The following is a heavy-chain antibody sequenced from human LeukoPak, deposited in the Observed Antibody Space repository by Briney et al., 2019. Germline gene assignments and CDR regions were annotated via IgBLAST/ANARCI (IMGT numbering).Heavy chain of an antibody. CDR3: ARGITMFRGVNSWFDP. Sequence: PGGSLRLSCAASGFTFSNFGMHWVRQAPGKGLKWVVVMWYVGSSESFAASVKGRFTISRDNSRNTLYLQINSLRPEDTAMYYCARGITMFRGVNSWFDPWGQGTLVTVSS. J-gene: IGHJ5*02. D-gene: IGHD3-10*01. CDR2: MWYVGSSE. V-gene: IGHV3-33*01. CDR1: GFTFSNFG.